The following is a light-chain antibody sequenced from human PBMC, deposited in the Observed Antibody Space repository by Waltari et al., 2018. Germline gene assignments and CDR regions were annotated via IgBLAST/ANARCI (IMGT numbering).Light chain of an antibody. J-gene: IGKJ2*01. CDR2: VAS. CDR1: QSVSSR. Sequence: DIQMTQSPSTLSPSVGDRVILSCRASQSVSSRLAWYQQKPGKAPKLLIYVASTLERGVPSRFSGSGSGTEFTLTISSLQPDDFSTYYCQQYSTYPYTFGKGTELESK. CDR3: QQYSTYPYT. V-gene: IGKV1-5*01.